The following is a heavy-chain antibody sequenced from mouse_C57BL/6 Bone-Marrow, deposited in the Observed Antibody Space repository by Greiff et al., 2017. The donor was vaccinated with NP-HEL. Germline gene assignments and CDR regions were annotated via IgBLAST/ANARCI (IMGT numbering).Heavy chain of an antibody. CDR3: ARYPIYYDYLYAMDY. V-gene: IGHV1-59*01. D-gene: IGHD2-4*01. Sequence: VQLHQPGAELVRPGTSVKLSCKASGYTFTSYWMHWVKQRPGQGLEWIGVIDPSDSYTNYNQKFKGKATLTVDTSSSTAYMQLSSLTSEDSAVYYCARYPIYYDYLYAMDYWGQGTSVTVSS. CDR2: IDPSDSYT. J-gene: IGHJ4*01. CDR1: GYTFTSYW.